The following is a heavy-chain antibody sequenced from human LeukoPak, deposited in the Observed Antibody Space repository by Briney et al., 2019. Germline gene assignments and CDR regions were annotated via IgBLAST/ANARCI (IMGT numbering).Heavy chain of an antibody. V-gene: IGHV1-2*02. J-gene: IGHJ4*02. Sequence: ASVKVSCKASGYTFIGYYMHWVRQAPGQGLEWMGWINPNSGGTNYAQKFQGRVTMTRDTSISTAYMELRSLRSDDTAVYYCARTYCGGDCYSSPLDYWGQGTLVTVSS. D-gene: IGHD2-21*02. CDR1: GYTFIGYY. CDR3: ARTYCGGDCYSSPLDY. CDR2: INPNSGGT.